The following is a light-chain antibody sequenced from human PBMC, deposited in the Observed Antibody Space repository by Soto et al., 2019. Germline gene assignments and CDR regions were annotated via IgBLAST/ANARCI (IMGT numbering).Light chain of an antibody. CDR3: QQYGSSPWT. V-gene: IGKV3-20*01. J-gene: IGKJ1*01. CDR2: GAS. CDR1: QSVSSSY. Sequence: EIVLTQSPGTLSLSPGERATLSCRASQSVSSSYLARYQQKPGQAPRLLIYGASSRATGIPDRFSGSGSGTDFTLTTIRLEPEDFAVYYCQQYGSSPWTFGQGTKVEIK.